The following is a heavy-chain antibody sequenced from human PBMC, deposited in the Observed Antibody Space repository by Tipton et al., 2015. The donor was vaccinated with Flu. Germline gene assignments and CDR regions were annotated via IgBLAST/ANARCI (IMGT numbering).Heavy chain of an antibody. CDR1: SGSISDYY. V-gene: IGHV4-4*07. CDR3: ARAQDPRYNYFDP. D-gene: IGHD3-22*01. CDR2: ISASGNT. Sequence: TLSLTCTVSSGSISDYYWSWIRQPAGKGLEWIGRISASGNTNYNPSLKGRVTISIDTSKNQFSLRLGSVTVADTAMYYCARAQDPRYNYFDPWGRGTLVIVSP. J-gene: IGHJ5*02.